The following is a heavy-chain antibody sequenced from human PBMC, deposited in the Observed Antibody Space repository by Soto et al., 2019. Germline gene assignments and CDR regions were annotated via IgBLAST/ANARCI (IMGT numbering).Heavy chain of an antibody. CDR1: GGSISSSSYY. V-gene: IGHV4-39*01. J-gene: IGHJ6*02. Sequence: QLQLQESGPGLVKPSETLSLTCTVSGGSISSSSYYWGXIXQPPGKGLEWIGSIYYSGSTYYNPSLKSRVTISVDTSKNQFSLKLSSVTAADTAVYYCARHLAGEYYYYGMDVWGQGTTVTVSS. CDR2: IYYSGST. CDR3: ARHLAGEYYYYGMDV. D-gene: IGHD4-17*01.